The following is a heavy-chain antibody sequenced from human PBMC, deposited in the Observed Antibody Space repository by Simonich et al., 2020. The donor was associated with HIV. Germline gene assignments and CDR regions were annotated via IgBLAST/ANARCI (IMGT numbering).Heavy chain of an antibody. CDR3: ARDSSVSRVEGYYYYMDV. J-gene: IGHJ6*03. D-gene: IGHD6-6*01. CDR1: GGTFTSYA. V-gene: IGHV1-69*06. Sequence: QVQLVQSGPEVKKPGSSVRVSCKASGGTFTSYALSWVRQAPGQGLEWMGGIRPIRGRTSYARKFQGRVRITAEKSTGTADMELSSLRSEDTAVYCCARDSSVSRVEGYYYYMDVWGKGTTVTVSS. CDR2: IRPIRGRT.